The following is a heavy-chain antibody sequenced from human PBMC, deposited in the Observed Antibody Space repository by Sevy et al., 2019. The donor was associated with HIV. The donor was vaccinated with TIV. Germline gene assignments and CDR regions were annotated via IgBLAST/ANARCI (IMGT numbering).Heavy chain of an antibody. Sequence: GGSLRLSCAASGFTFSSYGMHWVRQAPGKGLEWVAVISYDGSNKYYADSVKGRFTISRDNSKNTLYLQMNSLRAEDTAVYDCAKGTSGSYYVRWFDPWGQGTLVTVSS. CDR3: AKGTSGSYYVRWFDP. V-gene: IGHV3-30*18. CDR2: ISYDGSNK. CDR1: GFTFSSYG. J-gene: IGHJ5*02. D-gene: IGHD1-26*01.